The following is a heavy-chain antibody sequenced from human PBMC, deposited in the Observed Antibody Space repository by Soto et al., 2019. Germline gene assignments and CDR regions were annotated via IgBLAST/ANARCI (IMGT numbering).Heavy chain of an antibody. Sequence: QGHLQESGPGLVKPSETLTLTCSVSGDSINSRYWNWIRQPAGKGLEWIGRVSIGGGAKYSPSLKSRVIMSIGTSENRFSLNLSYVTAAATAVYSCARGFKYYYFDSWGQGVFVTVSS. CDR2: VSIGGGA. V-gene: IGHV4-4*07. CDR1: GDSINSRY. CDR3: ARGFKYYYFDS. J-gene: IGHJ4*02.